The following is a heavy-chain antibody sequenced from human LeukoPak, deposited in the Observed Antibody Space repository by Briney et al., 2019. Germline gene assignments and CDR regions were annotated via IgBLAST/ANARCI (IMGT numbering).Heavy chain of an antibody. CDR2: ISAYNGNT. V-gene: IGHV1-18*01. CDR1: GGTFSSYA. CDR3: AREGEYYYDE. Sequence: ASVKVSCKASGGTFSSYAISWVRQAPGQGLEWMGWISAYNGNTNYAQKLQGRVTMTTDTSTSTAYMELRSLRSDDTAVYCCAREGEYYYDEWGQGTLVTVSS. J-gene: IGHJ4*02. D-gene: IGHD3-22*01.